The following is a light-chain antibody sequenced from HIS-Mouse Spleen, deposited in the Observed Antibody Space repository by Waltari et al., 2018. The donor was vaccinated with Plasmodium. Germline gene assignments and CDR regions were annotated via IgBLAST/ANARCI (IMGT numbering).Light chain of an antibody. V-gene: IGKV3-15*01. CDR3: QQYNNWSFT. CDR2: VAS. J-gene: IGKJ3*01. Sequence: EIVMTQSPATLSVSPGERATLSCRASQSVSSNLAWYQQKPGQAPRLLIYVASTRATGIPASFRGSGSGTEFTLTISSLQSEDFAVYYGQQYNNWSFTFGPGTKLDIK. CDR1: QSVSSN.